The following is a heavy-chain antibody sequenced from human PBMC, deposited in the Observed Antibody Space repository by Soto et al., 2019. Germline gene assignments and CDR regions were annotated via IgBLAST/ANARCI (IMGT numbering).Heavy chain of an antibody. Sequence: ASVKVSCKASGYTFTAYSIHWVRQAPGQSLEWMGWINAGNGDTKSSQRFQGRVTLTTDTYATTSYMELNTLTSEDTAVYFCARVRDWFEWGCFDSWGQGTLVTVSS. D-gene: IGHD3-10*01. J-gene: IGHJ4*02. V-gene: IGHV1-3*01. CDR3: ARVRDWFEWGCFDS. CDR2: INAGNGDT. CDR1: GYTFTAYS.